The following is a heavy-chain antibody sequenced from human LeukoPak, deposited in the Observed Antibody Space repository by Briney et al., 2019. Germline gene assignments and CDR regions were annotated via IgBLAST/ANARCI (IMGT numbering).Heavy chain of an antibody. CDR2: IKQDGSEK. Sequence: GGSLRLSCAASGFTFSSYWMSWVRQAPGKGLEWVANIKQDGSEKYYVDSVKGRFTISRDNAKNSLYLQMNSLRAEDTAVYYCARLTGWDNYYSYMDVWGKGTTVTVSS. D-gene: IGHD6-19*01. CDR1: GFTFSSYW. V-gene: IGHV3-7*01. J-gene: IGHJ6*03. CDR3: ARLTGWDNYYSYMDV.